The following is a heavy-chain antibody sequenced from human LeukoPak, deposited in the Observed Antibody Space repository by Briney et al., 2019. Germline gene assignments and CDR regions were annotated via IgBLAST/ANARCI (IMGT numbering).Heavy chain of an antibody. CDR2: ISAYNGNT. V-gene: IGHV1-18*01. Sequence: ASVKVSCKASGYTFTSYGISWVRQAPGQGLEWMGWISAYNGNTNYAQKLQGRVTMTTDTSTSTAYMELRSLRSDDTAVYYCARTPRGAAEEYFQHWGQGTLVTVSS. D-gene: IGHD1-26*01. CDR3: ARTPRGAAEEYFQH. CDR1: GYTFTSYG. J-gene: IGHJ1*01.